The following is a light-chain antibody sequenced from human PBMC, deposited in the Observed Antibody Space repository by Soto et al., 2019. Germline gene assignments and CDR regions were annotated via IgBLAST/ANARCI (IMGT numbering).Light chain of an antibody. CDR2: AAS. CDR3: QQSYSTPLT. V-gene: IGKV1-39*01. Sequence: IQMSQSPSSLSAYVGDRVTITCRASQSISIYLNCYQQKPGKALKLLIYAASSLQSGVPSRFSGSGSGTDLTLTISSLQPEDFATYYCQQSYSTPLTFGGGGKVDIK. CDR1: QSISIY. J-gene: IGKJ4*01.